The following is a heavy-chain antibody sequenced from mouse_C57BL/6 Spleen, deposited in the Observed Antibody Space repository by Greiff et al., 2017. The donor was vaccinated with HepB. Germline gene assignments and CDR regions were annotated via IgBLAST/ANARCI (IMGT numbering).Heavy chain of an antibody. CDR2: MYPGDGDT. CDR3: AYGSTMDY. D-gene: IGHD1-1*01. J-gene: IGHJ4*01. Sequence: QVQLKQSGPELVKPGASVKISCKASGYTFSSSWMNWVKQRPGKGLEWIGRMYPGDGDTNYNGKFKGKATLTADKSSSTAYMQLSSLTSEDSAVYFCAYGSTMDYWGQGTSVTVSS. CDR1: GYTFSSSW. V-gene: IGHV1-82*01.